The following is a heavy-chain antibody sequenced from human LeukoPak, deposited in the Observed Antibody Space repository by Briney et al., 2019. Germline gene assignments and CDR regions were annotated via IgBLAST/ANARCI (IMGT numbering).Heavy chain of an antibody. V-gene: IGHV4-34*01. CDR1: GGSISSYY. D-gene: IGHD2-21*01. CDR2: INHSGST. CDR3: ASLRGGEPKYYFDY. Sequence: SETLSLTCTVSGGSISSYYWSWIRQPPGKGLEWIGEINHSGSTNYNPSLKSRVTISVDTSKNQFSLKLSSVTAADTAVYYCASLRGGEPKYYFDYWGQGTLVTVSS. J-gene: IGHJ4*02.